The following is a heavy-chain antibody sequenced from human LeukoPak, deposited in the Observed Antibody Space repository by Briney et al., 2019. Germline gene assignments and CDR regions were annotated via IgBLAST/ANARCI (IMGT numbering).Heavy chain of an antibody. Sequence: SETLSLTCTVSSGSISSSSYYWSWIRQPPGKGLEWIGEINHSGSTNYSPSLKSRVTISVDTSKNQFSLKLSSVTAADTAVYYCARRLIRNILRFFRPPFDYWGQGTLVTVSS. D-gene: IGHD3-3*01. CDR3: ARRLIRNILRFFRPPFDY. CDR2: INHSGST. J-gene: IGHJ4*02. V-gene: IGHV4-39*07. CDR1: SGSISSSSYY.